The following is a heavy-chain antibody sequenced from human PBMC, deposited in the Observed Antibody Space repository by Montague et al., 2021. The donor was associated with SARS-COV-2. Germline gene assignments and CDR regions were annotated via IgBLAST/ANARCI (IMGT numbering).Heavy chain of an antibody. V-gene: IGHV4-59*01. CDR1: NGSINNYY. Sequence: SETLSLTCTVSNGSINNYYWSWVRQPPGERLEWIGYIYYRGSTNYNPSLESRVTMSIDTSKNQFSLKLRSVPAADTAVYFCAREGLHNWFDPWGQGTLVIVSS. CDR2: IYYRGST. CDR3: AREGLHNWFDP. J-gene: IGHJ5*02.